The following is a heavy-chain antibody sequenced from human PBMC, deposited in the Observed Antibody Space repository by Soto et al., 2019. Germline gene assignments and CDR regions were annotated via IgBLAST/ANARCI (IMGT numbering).Heavy chain of an antibody. V-gene: IGHV4-59*01. CDR2: IYYTGNS. CDR1: GGSINSYF. CDR3: ARDYRVAVSGTRYFDY. Sequence: QVQLQESGPGLVKPSETLSLTCTVSGGSINSYFWSWIRQSPGKELEWIGYIYYTGNSAYNPSLKSRVTMAVDTSKNQFFLNLTSVTVAYTAVYYCARDYRVAVSGTRYFDYWGQGTLVSVSS. J-gene: IGHJ4*02. D-gene: IGHD6-19*01.